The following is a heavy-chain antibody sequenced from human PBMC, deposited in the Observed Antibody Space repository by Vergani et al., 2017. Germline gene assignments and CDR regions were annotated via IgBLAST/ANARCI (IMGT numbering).Heavy chain of an antibody. D-gene: IGHD5-12*01. J-gene: IGHJ6*02. CDR3: AKANPRNSGYVYLCYYHAMDV. V-gene: IGHV3-23*01. CDR2: ISGSGGST. CDR1: GFTFNHYA. Sequence: EVQLLESGGDLVQPGGSLRLSCAASGFTFNHYAMNWVRQAPGKGLEWVSGISGSGGSTYYAGSVKGRFTISRDSSKNTLYLQMNSLSAGDTAVYYCAKANPRNSGYVYLCYYHAMDVWGQGTTVTVSS.